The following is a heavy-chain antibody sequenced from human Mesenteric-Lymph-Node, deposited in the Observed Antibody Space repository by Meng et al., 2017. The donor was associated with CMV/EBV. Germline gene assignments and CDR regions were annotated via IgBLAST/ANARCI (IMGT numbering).Heavy chain of an antibody. V-gene: IGHV1-46*01. Sequence: ASVKVSCKASGYTFASHHMHWVRQAPGQGLEWMGMIHPRGGSTTYAQKFQGRVTMTRDTSTSTVYMELSSLRSEDTAVYYCARVAKYSSSSGFDPWGQGTLVTVSS. J-gene: IGHJ5*02. CDR2: IHPRGGST. D-gene: IGHD6-6*01. CDR3: ARVAKYSSSSGFDP. CDR1: GYTFASHH.